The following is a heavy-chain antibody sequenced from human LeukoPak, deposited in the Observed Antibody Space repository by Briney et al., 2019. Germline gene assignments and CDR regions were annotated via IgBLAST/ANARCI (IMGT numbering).Heavy chain of an antibody. CDR1: GYSISSGYY. V-gene: IGHV4-38-2*01. CDR2: IYHSGST. J-gene: IGHJ4*02. CDR3: ASEYYDFWSGYYGY. Sequence: PSATLSLTCAVSGYSISSGYYWGWIPQPPGMGLVGIGSIYHSGSTYDNPALKSRVAISIDTSKNQFSLKLSSVTAADTAVYYCASEYYDFWSGYYGYWGQGTLVTVSS. D-gene: IGHD3-3*01.